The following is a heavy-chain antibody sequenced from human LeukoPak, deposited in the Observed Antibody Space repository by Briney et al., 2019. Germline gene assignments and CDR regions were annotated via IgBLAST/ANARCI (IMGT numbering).Heavy chain of an antibody. V-gene: IGHV3-53*01. CDR2: IYSGGST. Sequence: PGGSLGLXCAASGFTVSSNYMSWVRQAPGKGLEWVSVIYSGGSTYYADSVKGRFTISRDNSKNTLYLQMNSLRAEDTAVYYCARLYYDILTGYYRDYYYYYMDVWGKGTTVTVSS. D-gene: IGHD3-9*01. CDR1: GFTVSSNY. CDR3: ARLYYDILTGYYRDYYYYYMDV. J-gene: IGHJ6*03.